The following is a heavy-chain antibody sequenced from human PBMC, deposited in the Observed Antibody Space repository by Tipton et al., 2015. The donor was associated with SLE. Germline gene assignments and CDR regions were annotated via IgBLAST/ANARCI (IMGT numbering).Heavy chain of an antibody. D-gene: IGHD5-12*01. Sequence: TLSLTCVVSGGSISSGSYYWSWIRQPAGEGLEWIGRIYTSGSTNYNPSLKSRVTISVDTSKNQFSLKLSSVTAADTAVYYCARGRDIVDYWGQGTLVTVSS. J-gene: IGHJ4*02. CDR2: IYTSGST. V-gene: IGHV4-61*02. CDR3: ARGRDIVDY. CDR1: GGSISSGSYY.